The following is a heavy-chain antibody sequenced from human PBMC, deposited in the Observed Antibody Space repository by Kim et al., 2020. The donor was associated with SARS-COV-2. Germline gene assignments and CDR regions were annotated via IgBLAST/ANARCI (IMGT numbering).Heavy chain of an antibody. CDR2: ISSNEGST. V-gene: IGHV3-64*01. CDR3: ARGGWELLEPASPFDY. Sequence: GGSLRLSCVASGFAFSRYAMHWVRQVPGKGLEYVSAISSNEGSTYYASSVKGRFTISRDKSKSTLYLQMDNLTTEDMAVYYCARGGWELLEPASPFDYWGQGTVVTVSS. CDR1: GFAFSRYA. J-gene: IGHJ4*02. D-gene: IGHD1-26*01.